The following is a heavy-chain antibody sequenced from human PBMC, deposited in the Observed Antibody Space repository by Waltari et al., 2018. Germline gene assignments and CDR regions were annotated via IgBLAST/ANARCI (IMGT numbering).Heavy chain of an antibody. V-gene: IGHV1-46*01. D-gene: IGHD3-22*01. Sequence: QVQLVQSGAEVKKPGASVKVSCKASGYTFTSYFMHWVRQAPGQGLEWMGIINPTGGSTTYANNCQGRVTMTTDTSTTTVYMELSSLRSEDTAVYYCARPSLGGYYSVGFDIWGQGTMVTVSS. CDR2: INPTGGST. J-gene: IGHJ3*02. CDR1: GYTFTSYF. CDR3: ARPSLGGYYSVGFDI.